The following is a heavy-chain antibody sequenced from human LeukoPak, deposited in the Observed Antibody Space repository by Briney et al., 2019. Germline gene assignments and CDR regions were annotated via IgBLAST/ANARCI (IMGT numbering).Heavy chain of an antibody. D-gene: IGHD3-16*01. CDR2: IYYSGST. J-gene: IGHJ4*02. Sequence: SETLSLTCTVSGGSISSYYWSWIRQPPGKGLEWVGYIYYSGSTNYNPSLKSRVTISVDTSKNQFSLKLSSVTAADTAVYYCARGGPYFDYWGQGTLVTVSS. CDR3: ARGGPYFDY. CDR1: GGSISSYY. V-gene: IGHV4-59*08.